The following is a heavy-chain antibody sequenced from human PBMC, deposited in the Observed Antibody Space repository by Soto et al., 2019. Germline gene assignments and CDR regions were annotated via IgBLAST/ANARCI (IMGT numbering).Heavy chain of an antibody. CDR1: GYTFTSYG. CDR2: ISAYNGNT. D-gene: IGHD2-15*01. CDR3: ARHGQVYCSGGSCYKMGFDY. V-gene: IGHV1-18*01. J-gene: IGHJ4*02. Sequence: ASVKVSCKASGYTFTSYGISWVRQAPGQGLECMGWISAYNGNTNYAQKLQGQVTISADKPISTAYLQWSSLKASDTAMYYCARHGQVYCSGGSCYKMGFDYWGQGTLVTVSS.